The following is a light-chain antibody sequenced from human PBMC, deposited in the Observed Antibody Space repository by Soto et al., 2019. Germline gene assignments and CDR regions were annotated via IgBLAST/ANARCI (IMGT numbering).Light chain of an antibody. CDR1: QSLLHSNGYNY. CDR2: LGS. CDR3: VQALQSPPWT. Sequence: DIVVTQSPLTLPVTPGETASISCRSSQSLLHSNGYNYLDWYLQKPGQSPQLLIYLGSNRASGVPDRFSGSGSGTDFTLKISRVGAEDVGVYYCVQALQSPPWTFGQGTKVEIK. J-gene: IGKJ1*01. V-gene: IGKV2-28*01.